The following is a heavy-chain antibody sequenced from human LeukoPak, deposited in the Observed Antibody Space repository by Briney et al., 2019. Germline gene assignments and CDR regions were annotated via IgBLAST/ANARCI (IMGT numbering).Heavy chain of an antibody. Sequence: PGGSLRLSCAASGFSFSTYNMNWVRQAPGKGLEWISYITSDSRTIFYADSVKGRFTISRDNSKNTLYLQMNSLRAEDTAVYYCAKHLWFGELAFDYWGQGTLVTVSS. D-gene: IGHD3-10*01. CDR1: GFSFSTYN. CDR2: ITSDSRTI. V-gene: IGHV3-48*01. J-gene: IGHJ4*02. CDR3: AKHLWFGELAFDY.